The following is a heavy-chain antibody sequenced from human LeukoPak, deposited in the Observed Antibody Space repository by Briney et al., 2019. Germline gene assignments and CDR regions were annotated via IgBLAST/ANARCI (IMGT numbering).Heavy chain of an antibody. CDR3: ARADRLGYYYYYYMDV. V-gene: IGHV1-69*01. Sequence: IFGTANYAQKFQGRVTITADESTSTAYMELSSLRSEDTAVYYCARADRLGYYYYYYMDVWGKGTTVTVSS. D-gene: IGHD3-16*01. J-gene: IGHJ6*03. CDR2: IFGTA.